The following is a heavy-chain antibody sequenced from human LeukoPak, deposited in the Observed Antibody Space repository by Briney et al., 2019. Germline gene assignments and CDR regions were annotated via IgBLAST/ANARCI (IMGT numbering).Heavy chain of an antibody. CDR1: GCTFTGYY. CDR3: ARDQVVVVPARYYYMDV. CDR2: INPNSGGT. D-gene: IGHD2-2*01. V-gene: IGHV1-2*02. Sequence: PGASVKVSCKASGCTFTGYYMHWVRQAPGQGLEWMGWINPNSGGTNYAQKFQGRVTMTRDTSISTAYMELSRLRSDDTAVYYWARDQVVVVPARYYYMDVWGKGTTVTISS. J-gene: IGHJ6*03.